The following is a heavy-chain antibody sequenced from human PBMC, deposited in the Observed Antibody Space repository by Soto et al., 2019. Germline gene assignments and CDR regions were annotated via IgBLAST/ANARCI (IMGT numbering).Heavy chain of an antibody. J-gene: IGHJ6*02. CDR2: IYPGDSDT. V-gene: IGHV5-51*03. Sequence: GRSLKISCKGSGYSFTSYWIGWVRQMPGKGLEWMGIIYPGDSDTRYSPSFQGQVTISADKSISTAYLQWSSLKASDTAMYYCARPRDGHKGKNYYGMDVWGQGTTVTVSS. CDR3: ARPRDGHKGKNYYGMDV. CDR1: GYSFTSYW.